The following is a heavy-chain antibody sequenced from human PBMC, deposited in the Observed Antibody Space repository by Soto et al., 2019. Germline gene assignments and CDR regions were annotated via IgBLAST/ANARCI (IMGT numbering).Heavy chain of an antibody. CDR2: ISGGGDTT. D-gene: IGHD3-10*01. V-gene: IGHV3-23*01. CDR1: GFTFNNYA. Sequence: EVQLLESGGGLVQPGGSLRLSCAASGFTFNNYAMTWVRQAPGKGLEWVSAISGGGDTTSYADSVKGRFTVSRDGHKNTLSLQMSSLRAEDTALYYCAKGRGGSGSLTPRVDFWGQGTRVTVSS. CDR3: AKGRGGSGSLTPRVDF. J-gene: IGHJ4*02.